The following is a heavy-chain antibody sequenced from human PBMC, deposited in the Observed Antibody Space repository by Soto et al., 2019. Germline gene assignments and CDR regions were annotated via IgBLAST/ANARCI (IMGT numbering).Heavy chain of an antibody. CDR3: ARLATRAAGTPYYYYGMDV. J-gene: IGHJ6*02. D-gene: IGHD6-13*01. CDR1: GFTFRTYT. CDR2: IRGFSPYT. V-gene: IGHV3-21*01. Sequence: VSLRLSCTSSGFTFRTYTMNWVRQAPGKGLEWVSGIRGFSPYTFYAESVKGRFTISRDNAKNSLYLQMNSLRAEDTAVYYCARLATRAAGTPYYYYGMDVWGQGTTVTVSS.